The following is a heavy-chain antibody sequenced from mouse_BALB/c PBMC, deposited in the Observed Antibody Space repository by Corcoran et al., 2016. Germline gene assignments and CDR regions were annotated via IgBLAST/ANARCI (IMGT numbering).Heavy chain of an antibody. Sequence: EVQLQQSWAELVKPGASVKLSCTASGFNIKDTYMHWVKQRPEQGLEWIGRIDPANGNTKYDPKFQGKATKTADTSSKTAYLQLSSMTSEDTAVYYCPNWDWYFDVWGAGTTVIVSS. D-gene: IGHD4-1*01. CDR3: PNWDWYFDV. CDR2: IDPANGNT. CDR1: GFNIKDTY. V-gene: IGHV14-3*02. J-gene: IGHJ1*01.